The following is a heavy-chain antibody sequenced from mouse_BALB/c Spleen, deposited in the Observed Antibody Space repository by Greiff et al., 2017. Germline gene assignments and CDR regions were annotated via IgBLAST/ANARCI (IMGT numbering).Heavy chain of an antibody. V-gene: IGHV14-3*02. J-gene: IGHJ1*01. Sequence: EVKLMESGAELVKPGASVKLSCTASGFNIKDTYMHWVKQRPEQGLEWIGRIDPANGNTKYDPKFQGKATITADTSSNTAYLQLSSLTSEDTAVYYCAPHYYGSSYVDWYFDVWGAGTTVTVSS. CDR2: IDPANGNT. CDR3: APHYYGSSYVDWYFDV. D-gene: IGHD1-1*01. CDR1: GFNIKDTY.